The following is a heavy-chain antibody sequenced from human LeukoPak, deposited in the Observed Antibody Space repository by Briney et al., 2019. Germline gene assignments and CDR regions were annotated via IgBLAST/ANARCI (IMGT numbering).Heavy chain of an antibody. D-gene: IGHD5-18*01. J-gene: IGHJ4*02. Sequence: PSETLSLTCAVYGGSFSGYYWGWIRQPPGKGLEWIGEINHSGSTNYNPSLKSRVTISVDTSKNQFSLKLSSVTAADTAVYYCARGSIQLWLRGGRNFDYWGQGTLVTVSS. CDR3: ARGSIQLWLRGGRNFDY. CDR2: INHSGST. CDR1: GGSFSGYY. V-gene: IGHV4-34*01.